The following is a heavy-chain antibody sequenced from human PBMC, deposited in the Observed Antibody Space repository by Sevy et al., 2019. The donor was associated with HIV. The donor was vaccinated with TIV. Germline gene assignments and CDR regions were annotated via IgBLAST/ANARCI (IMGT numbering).Heavy chain of an antibody. J-gene: IGHJ6*02. CDR1: GFTFRSYS. Sequence: GGSLRLSYAASGFTFRSYSMNWVRQAPGKGLEWISSISTESTYIYYADSLKGRFTISRDNAKNSLFLQMNSLRAEDTAVYYCARINCTNGVCFQGYYYYAMDVWGQGTTVTVSS. D-gene: IGHD2-8*01. CDR3: ARINCTNGVCFQGYYYYAMDV. V-gene: IGHV3-21*01. CDR2: ISTESTYI.